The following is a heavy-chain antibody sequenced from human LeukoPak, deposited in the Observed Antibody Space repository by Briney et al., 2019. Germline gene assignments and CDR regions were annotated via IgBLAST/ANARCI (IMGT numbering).Heavy chain of an antibody. J-gene: IGHJ5*02. V-gene: IGHV4-59*08. D-gene: IGHD4-11*01. CDR1: GGSISSYY. Sequence: PSETLSLTCTVSGGSISSYYWSWIRQPPGKGLEWIGYIYYSGSTNYNPSLKSRVTISVDTSKNQFSLKLSSVTAADTAVYYCARLNVGNYFPLGWFDPWGQGTLVTVSS. CDR2: IYYSGST. CDR3: ARLNVGNYFPLGWFDP.